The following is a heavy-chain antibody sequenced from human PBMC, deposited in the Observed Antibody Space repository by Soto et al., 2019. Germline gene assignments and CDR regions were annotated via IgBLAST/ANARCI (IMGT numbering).Heavy chain of an antibody. Sequence: GGSLRLSCAASGFTFSSYAMSWVRQAPGKGLEWVSAISGSGGSTYYADSVKGRFTISGDNSKNTLYLQMNSLRAEDTAVYYCAKDRPELRYCTNGVCYTFDYWGQGTLVTVSS. J-gene: IGHJ4*02. CDR2: ISGSGGST. CDR3: AKDRPELRYCTNGVCYTFDY. V-gene: IGHV3-23*01. CDR1: GFTFSSYA. D-gene: IGHD2-8*01.